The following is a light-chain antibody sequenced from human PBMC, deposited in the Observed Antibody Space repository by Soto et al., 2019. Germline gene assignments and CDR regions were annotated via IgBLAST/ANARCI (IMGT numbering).Light chain of an antibody. CDR1: NIGSKS. CDR3: QVWDSSSEHVV. J-gene: IGLJ2*01. CDR2: YDS. Sequence: SYELTQPPSVSVAPGKTARITCGGNNIGSKSVHWYQQKPGQAPMLVIYYDSDRPSGIPGRFSGSNSGNTATLTISWVEAGDEADYYCQVWDSSSEHVVFGGGPKLTVL. V-gene: IGLV3-21*04.